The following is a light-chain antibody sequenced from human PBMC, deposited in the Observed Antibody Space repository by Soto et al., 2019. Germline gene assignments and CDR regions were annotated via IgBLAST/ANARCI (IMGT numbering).Light chain of an antibody. CDR1: ESISTW. Sequence: DIQMTQSPSTLSASVGDRVTITCRASESISTWLAWYQHKPGKAPTLLIYRASSLDCGVPSRFSGSGSGTEFTLTFSSLQPEDFATYYCQQYNICSRTFGQGTKVDNK. CDR2: RAS. V-gene: IGKV1-5*03. J-gene: IGKJ1*01. CDR3: QQYNICSRT.